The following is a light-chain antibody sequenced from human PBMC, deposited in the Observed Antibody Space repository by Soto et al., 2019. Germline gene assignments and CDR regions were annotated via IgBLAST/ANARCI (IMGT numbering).Light chain of an antibody. V-gene: IGKV3-11*01. CDR2: DAS. J-gene: IGKJ4*01. CDR1: QSIRNY. Sequence: EVVLTHSPATLSLSPGETAALSCRASQSIRNYLAWYQQKPGQSPRLLIYDASNRATGIPARFSGSGSGTDFILTISSLEPEDSGVYYCQQRNDWVTFGGGTKVDI. CDR3: QQRNDWVT.